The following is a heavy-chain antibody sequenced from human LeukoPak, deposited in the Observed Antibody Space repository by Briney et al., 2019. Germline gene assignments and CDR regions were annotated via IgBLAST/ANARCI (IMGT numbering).Heavy chain of an antibody. Sequence: GGSLRLSCVASGFTFSSYSMNWVRQAPGKGLEWVSSISSGSSHIYYADSVKGRFTISRDNAKNSLYLQMNSLRDEDTAVYYCARSIVVGYYYYYGMDVWGQGTTVTVSS. CDR1: GFTFSSYS. J-gene: IGHJ6*02. D-gene: IGHD3-22*01. V-gene: IGHV3-21*01. CDR3: ARSIVVGYYYYYGMDV. CDR2: ISSGSSHI.